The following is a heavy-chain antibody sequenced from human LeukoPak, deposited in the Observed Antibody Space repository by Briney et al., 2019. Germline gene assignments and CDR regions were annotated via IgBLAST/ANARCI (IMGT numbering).Heavy chain of an antibody. CDR1: GFTFSSYW. D-gene: IGHD5-12*01. J-gene: IGHJ5*02. CDR2: INSDGSST. Sequence: GGSLRLSCVASGFTFSSYWMHWVRQAPGKGLVWVSRINSDGSSTSYADSVKGRFTISRDNAKNTLYPQMNSLRAEDTAVYYCARDLPLRGGFIDPWGQGTLVTVSS. V-gene: IGHV3-74*01. CDR3: ARDLPLRGGFIDP.